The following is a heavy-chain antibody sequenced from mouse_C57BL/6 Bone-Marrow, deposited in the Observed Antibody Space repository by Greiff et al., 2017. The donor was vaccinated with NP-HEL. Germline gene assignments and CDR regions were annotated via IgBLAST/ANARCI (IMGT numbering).Heavy chain of an antibody. J-gene: IGHJ4*01. D-gene: IGHD2-14*01. CDR2: INPSSGYT. CDR1: GYTFTSYT. Sequence: QVQLQQSGAELARPGASVKMSCKASGYTFTSYTMHWVKQRPGQGLEWIGYINPSSGYTKYNQKFKDKATLTADKSSSTAYMQLSSLQSEDSAVYYCARRASGRTWAIDYWGQGTSVTVSS. V-gene: IGHV1-4*01. CDR3: ARRASGRTWAIDY.